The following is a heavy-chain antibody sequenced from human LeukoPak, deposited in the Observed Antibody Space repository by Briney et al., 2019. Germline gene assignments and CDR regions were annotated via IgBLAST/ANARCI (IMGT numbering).Heavy chain of an antibody. CDR3: ARSRGQRDAFDI. V-gene: IGHV1-69*13. CDR1: GGTFSSYA. J-gene: IGHJ3*02. CDR2: IIPIFGTA. D-gene: IGHD6-25*01. Sequence: SVKVSCKASGGTFSSYAISWVRQAPGQGLEWMGGIIPIFGTANYAQKFQGRVTITADESTSTAYMELSSLSSEDTAVYYCARSRGQRDAFDIWGQGTMVTVSS.